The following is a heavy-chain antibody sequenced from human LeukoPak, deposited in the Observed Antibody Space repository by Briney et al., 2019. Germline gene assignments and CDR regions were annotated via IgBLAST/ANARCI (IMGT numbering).Heavy chain of an antibody. V-gene: IGHV3-21*05. CDR2: ITSSSSHI. CDR1: GLTFNTYS. D-gene: IGHD4-17*01. J-gene: IGHJ3*02. CDR3: ARGSPYGDYAFDI. Sequence: PGGSLRLSCAASGLTFNTYSMNWVRQAPGEGLEWISFITSSSSHIYYADSVKGRFTISRDNAKNSLYLQMNSLRAEDTAVYYCARGSPYGDYAFDIWGQGTMVTVSS.